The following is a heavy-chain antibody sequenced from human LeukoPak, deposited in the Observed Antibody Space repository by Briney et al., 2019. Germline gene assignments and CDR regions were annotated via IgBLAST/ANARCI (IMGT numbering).Heavy chain of an antibody. J-gene: IGHJ6*02. CDR1: GYTFTSYY. Sequence: ASVKVSCKASGYTFTSYYMHWVRQAPGQGLEWMGIINPSGGSTSYAQKFQGRVTMTRDTSTSTVYMELSSLRSEDTAVYYCARDPTGFTMVRGATDYYGMDVWGQGTTVTVSS. D-gene: IGHD3-10*01. CDR2: INPSGGST. CDR3: ARDPTGFTMVRGATDYYGMDV. V-gene: IGHV1-46*01.